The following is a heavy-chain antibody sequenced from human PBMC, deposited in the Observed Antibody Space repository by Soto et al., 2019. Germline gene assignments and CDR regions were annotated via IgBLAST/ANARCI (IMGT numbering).Heavy chain of an antibody. CDR2: ISWNSGSI. CDR3: AKDSTRLLWFGELLGFDY. Sequence: GGSLRLSCAVSGFTFDDYAMHWVRQAPGKGLEWASGISWNSGSIGYADSVKGRFTISRDNAKNSLYLQMNSLRAEDTALYYCAKDSTRLLWFGELLGFDYWGQGTLVAVPQ. J-gene: IGHJ4*02. V-gene: IGHV3-9*01. CDR1: GFTFDDYA. D-gene: IGHD3-10*01.